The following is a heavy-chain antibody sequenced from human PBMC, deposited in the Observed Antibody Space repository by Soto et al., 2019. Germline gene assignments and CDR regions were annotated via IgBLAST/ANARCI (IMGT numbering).Heavy chain of an antibody. CDR3: AKDPGVGYCSGGSCYVPDF. V-gene: IGHV3-30-3*01. D-gene: IGHD2-15*01. CDR2: LSFDGSNE. CDR1: GFTFSNYA. Sequence: VHLVDSGGGVVQPGRSLRLSCAASGFTFSNYAMHWVRQAPGKGLEWVALLSFDGSNEYYADSVKVRFTISRDNTNNMLFLQMNSLRPEDTAVYYCAKDPGVGYCSGGSCYVPDFWGHGTLVTVSS. J-gene: IGHJ5*01.